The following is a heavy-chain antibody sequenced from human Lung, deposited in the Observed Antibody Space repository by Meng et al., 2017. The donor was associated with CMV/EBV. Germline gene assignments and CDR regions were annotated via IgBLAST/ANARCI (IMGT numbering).Heavy chain of an antibody. V-gene: IGHV2-70*20. J-gene: IGHJ4*02. CDR3: ARSTQFRAYFDY. D-gene: IGHD5-24*01. CDR1: GFPLSTSGMC. CDR2: IDWDDDK. Sequence: SGPTLVKPTQTLTLTCSFSGFPLSTSGMCVSWVRHPPGKALEWLALIDWDDDKYYNTSLKTRLTISKDTSKNQVVLTMTNMDPVDTATYYCARSTQFRAYFDYWGQGTLVTVSS.